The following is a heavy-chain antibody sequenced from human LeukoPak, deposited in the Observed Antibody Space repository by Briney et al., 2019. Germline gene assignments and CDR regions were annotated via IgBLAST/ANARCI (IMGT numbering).Heavy chain of an antibody. D-gene: IGHD5-24*01. J-gene: IGHJ4*02. CDR3: LKGGWATIGPPKD. Sequence: GGSLRLSCAASGFTFSSYGMHWVRQAPGKGLEWVALISYDGSTEYYGDSVRGRFTISRDNSKNTLYLQMNNLRPEDTAVYHCLKGGWATIGPPKDWGQGTLVTISS. CDR2: ISYDGSTE. CDR1: GFTFSSYG. V-gene: IGHV3-30*18.